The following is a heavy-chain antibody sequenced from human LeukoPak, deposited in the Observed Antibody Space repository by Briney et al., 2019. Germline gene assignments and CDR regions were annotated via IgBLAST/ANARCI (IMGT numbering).Heavy chain of an antibody. CDR3: AARSDHGDYAEGAFDI. J-gene: IGHJ3*02. Sequence: ASVKVSCKASGYTFTGYYMHWVRQAPGQGLEWMGWINPNSGGTNYAQKFQGRVTMTRDTSISTAYMELSRLRSDDTAVYYCAARSDHGDYAEGAFDIWGQGTMVTVSS. CDR1: GYTFTGYY. V-gene: IGHV1-2*02. CDR2: INPNSGGT. D-gene: IGHD4-17*01.